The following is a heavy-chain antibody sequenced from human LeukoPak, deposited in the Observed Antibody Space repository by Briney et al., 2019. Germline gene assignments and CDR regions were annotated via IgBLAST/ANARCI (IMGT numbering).Heavy chain of an antibody. CDR1: GFTFSTYS. J-gene: IGHJ5*02. Sequence: GGSLRLSCAASGFTFSTYSMNWVRQAPGKGLEWVSYISSTSSIMYYADSVKGRFTISRDNAKNSLYLQMNSLRDEDAAVYYCARDNVCDYGNWFDPSGQGTLVTVSS. CDR2: ISSTSSIM. D-gene: IGHD4-17*01. V-gene: IGHV3-48*02. CDR3: ARDNVCDYGNWFDP.